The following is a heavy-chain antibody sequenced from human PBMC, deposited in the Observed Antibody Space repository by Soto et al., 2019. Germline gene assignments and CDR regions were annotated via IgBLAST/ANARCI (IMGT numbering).Heavy chain of an antibody. CDR3: ARWSPYYDGSGRYYDYSSYGMDV. CDR1: GGTFSSYA. CDR2: IIPIFGTA. Sequence: QGQLVQSGAEVKKPGSSVKVSCQASGGTFSSYAISWVRQAPGQGLEWLGGIIPIFGTANYAQKFQGRVTITADESTSTAYMELSSLRSEDTAVYYCARWSPYYDGSGRYYDYSSYGMDVWCQWPTVTLSS. J-gene: IGHJ6*02. V-gene: IGHV1-69*01. D-gene: IGHD3-10*01.